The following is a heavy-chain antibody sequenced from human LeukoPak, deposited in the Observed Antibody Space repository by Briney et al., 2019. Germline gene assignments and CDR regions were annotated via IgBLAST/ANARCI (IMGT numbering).Heavy chain of an antibody. Sequence: ASVKVSCKASGYTFTGYYMHWVRQAPGQGLEWMGWINPNSGGTNYAQKFQGRVTMTRETSISTAYMELSRLGSDDTAVYYCARSRITIFGVARDGMDVWGQGTTVTVSS. CDR1: GYTFTGYY. D-gene: IGHD3-3*01. J-gene: IGHJ6*02. CDR3: ARSRITIFGVARDGMDV. CDR2: INPNSGGT. V-gene: IGHV1-2*02.